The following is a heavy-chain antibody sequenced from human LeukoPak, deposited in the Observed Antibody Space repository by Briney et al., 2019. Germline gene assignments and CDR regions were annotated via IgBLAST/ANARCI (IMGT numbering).Heavy chain of an antibody. V-gene: IGHV3-48*03. CDR1: GFTFSSYE. CDR2: ISSSGSTI. J-gene: IGHJ5*02. Sequence: GGSLRLSCAAPGFTFSSYEMSWVRQAPGKGLEWVSYISSSGSTIYYADSVKGRFTISRDNARNSLYLQMNSLRAEDTAVYYCARVWLRSIGVHPWGQGTLVTVSS. CDR3: ARVWLRSIGVHP. D-gene: IGHD3-10*01.